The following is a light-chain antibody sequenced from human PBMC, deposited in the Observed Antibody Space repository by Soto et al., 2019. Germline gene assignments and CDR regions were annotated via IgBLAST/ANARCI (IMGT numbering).Light chain of an antibody. Sequence: DIVMTQSPLSLPVTPGEPASISCRSSQSLLHSNGYNYLDWYLQKPGQSPQLLIYLGSNRASGVPDRFSGSGSGTDFTLKISRVEAEDVGVYHCMQALQNPYTFGQGTKLEIK. CDR3: MQALQNPYT. V-gene: IGKV2-28*01. CDR1: QSLLHSNGYNY. CDR2: LGS. J-gene: IGKJ2*01.